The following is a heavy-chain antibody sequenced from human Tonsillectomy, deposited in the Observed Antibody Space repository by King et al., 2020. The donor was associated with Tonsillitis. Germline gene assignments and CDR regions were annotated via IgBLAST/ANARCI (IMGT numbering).Heavy chain of an antibody. J-gene: IGHJ5*02. V-gene: IGHV5-51*01. D-gene: IGHD3-3*01. CDR2: ICPGDSDT. CDR3: ARGSSILSNWFDP. CDR1: GNSFTSYW. Sequence: QLVQSGPEVKKPGESLKISCKGSGNSFTSYWIGWVRQMPGKGLEWMGIICPGDSDTRYSPSFQGQVTISADKSISTAYLQWSSLKASDTAMYYCARGSSILSNWFDPWGQGTLVTVSS.